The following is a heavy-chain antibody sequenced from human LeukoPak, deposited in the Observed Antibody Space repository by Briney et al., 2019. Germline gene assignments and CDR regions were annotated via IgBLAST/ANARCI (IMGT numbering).Heavy chain of an antibody. V-gene: IGHV1-8*01. CDR2: VNPNSGNT. CDR1: GYTFTSYD. CDR3: ARMVSGSIAVALDFDY. Sequence: ASVKVSCKASGYTFTSYDINWVRQATGQGLEWMGWVNPNSGNTGYAQKFQGRVTMTRNTSISTAYMELSSLRSEDTAVYYCARMVSGSIAVALDFDYWGQGTLVTVSS. D-gene: IGHD6-19*01. J-gene: IGHJ4*02.